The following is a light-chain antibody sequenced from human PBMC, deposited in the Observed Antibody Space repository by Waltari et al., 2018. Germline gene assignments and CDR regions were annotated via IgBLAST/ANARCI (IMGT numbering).Light chain of an antibody. CDR2: TAS. CDR1: QSITRW. CDR3: QHYDSYSAT. V-gene: IGKV1-5*03. Sequence: DIQMTQSPSTLSASVGDRVTITCRASQSITRWLALYQQKAGKAPKLLIYTASIVESGVPSRFSGGGSGTEFTLTISSLQPDDFATYYCQHYDSYSATFGRGTKVEIK. J-gene: IGKJ4*02.